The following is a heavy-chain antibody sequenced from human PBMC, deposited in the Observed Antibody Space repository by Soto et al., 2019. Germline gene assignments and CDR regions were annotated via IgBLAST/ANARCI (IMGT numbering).Heavy chain of an antibody. J-gene: IGHJ6*02. CDR2: IWYDGSNK. CDR1: GFTFSSYG. V-gene: IGHV3-33*01. D-gene: IGHD5-18*01. Sequence: PGGSLRLSCAASGFTFSSYGMHWVRQAPGKGLEWVAVIWYDGSNKYYADSVKGRFTISRDNSKNTLYLQMNSLRAEDTAVYYCASMDTAMPKVGEYYYYYGMDVWGQGTTVTVSS. CDR3: ASMDTAMPKVGEYYYYYGMDV.